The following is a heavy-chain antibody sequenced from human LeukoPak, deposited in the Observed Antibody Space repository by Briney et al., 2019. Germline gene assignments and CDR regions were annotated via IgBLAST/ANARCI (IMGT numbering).Heavy chain of an antibody. D-gene: IGHD6-6*01. CDR2: ISGSGGST. J-gene: IGHJ4*02. CDR3: ARDAGQLVLGY. Sequence: GGSLRLSCAASGFTFSSYAMSWVRQAPGKGLEWVSAISGSGGSTYYADSVKGRFTISRDNSKNTLYLQMNGLRAEDTAVYYCARDAGQLVLGYWGQGTLVTVSS. CDR1: GFTFSSYA. V-gene: IGHV3-23*01.